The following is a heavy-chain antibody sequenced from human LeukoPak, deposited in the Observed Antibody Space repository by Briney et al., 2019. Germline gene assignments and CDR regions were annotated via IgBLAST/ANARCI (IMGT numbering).Heavy chain of an antibody. D-gene: IGHD2-2*01. Sequence: PSQTLSLTCAISGDSVSSNSAAWNWIRQSPSRGLEWLGRTYYRSKWYNDYAVSVKSRITINPDTSKNQFSLQLNSVTPEDTAVYYCARGGGTSSIYYYYYGMDVWGQGTTVTVSS. V-gene: IGHV6-1*01. CDR3: ARGGGTSSIYYYYYGMDV. CDR2: TYYRSKWYN. CDR1: GDSVSSNSAA. J-gene: IGHJ6*02.